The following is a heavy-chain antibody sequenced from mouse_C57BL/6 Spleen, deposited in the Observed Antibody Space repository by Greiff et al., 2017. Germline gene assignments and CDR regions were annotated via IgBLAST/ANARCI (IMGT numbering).Heavy chain of an antibody. Sequence: VQLQESGPGLVAPSQSLSITCTVSGFSLTSYGVHWVRQPPGKGLEWLVVIWSDGSTTYNSALKSRLSISKDNSKSQVFLKMNSLQTDDTAMYYCARHRYDYDEYYYAMDYWGQGTSVTVSS. D-gene: IGHD2-4*01. CDR2: IWSDGST. J-gene: IGHJ4*01. CDR3: ARHRYDYDEYYYAMDY. V-gene: IGHV2-6-1*01. CDR1: GFSLTSYG.